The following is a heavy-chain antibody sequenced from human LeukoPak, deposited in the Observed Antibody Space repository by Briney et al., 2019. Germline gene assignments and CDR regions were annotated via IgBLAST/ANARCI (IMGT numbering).Heavy chain of an antibody. J-gene: IGHJ4*02. CDR2: IKYDGSEK. V-gene: IGHV3-7*01. CDR3: ARDGSGEWPIGY. Sequence: GGSLRLSCAASGFTLSSKWMSWVRQAPGKGLEWVANIKYDGSEKYCVDSVKGRFTISRDNAKNSLYLQMNSLRVEDTAVYYCARDGSGEWPIGYWGQGTLVTVSS. D-gene: IGHD3-10*01. CDR1: GFTLSSKW.